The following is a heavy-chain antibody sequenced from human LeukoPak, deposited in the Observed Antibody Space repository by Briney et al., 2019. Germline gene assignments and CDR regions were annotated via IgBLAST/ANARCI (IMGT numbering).Heavy chain of an antibody. CDR2: IIPIFGTA. CDR3: ARGGAGYCSSTSCHPYFDY. V-gene: IGHV1-69*05. CDR1: GGTFSSYA. J-gene: IGHJ4*02. Sequence: ASVKVSCKASGGTFSSYAISWVRQAPGQGLEWMGGIIPIFGTANYAQKFQGRVTITTDESTSTAYMELSSLRSEDTAVYYCARGGAGYCSSTSCHPYFDYWGQGTLSPSPQ. D-gene: IGHD2-2*01.